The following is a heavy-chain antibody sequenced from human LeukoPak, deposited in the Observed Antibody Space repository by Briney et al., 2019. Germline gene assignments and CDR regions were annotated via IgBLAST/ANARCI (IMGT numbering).Heavy chain of an antibody. CDR1: GGSISSYY. V-gene: IGHV4-4*07. CDR3: ASRLLYYDSSGYYYDYDY. J-gene: IGHJ4*02. D-gene: IGHD3-22*01. CDR2: IYTSGST. Sequence: PSETLSLTCTVSGGSISSYYWSWIRQPAGKGLEWIRRIYTSGSTNYNPSLKSRVTMSVDTSKNQFSLKLSSVTAADTAVYYCASRLLYYDSSGYYYDYDYWGQGTLVTVSS.